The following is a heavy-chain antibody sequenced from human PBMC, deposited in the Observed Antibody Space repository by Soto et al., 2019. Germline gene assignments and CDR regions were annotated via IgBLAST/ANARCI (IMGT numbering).Heavy chain of an antibody. CDR1: GDSVSSNTVA. D-gene: IGHD6-13*01. CDR3: AREKWAAAGGINWFDP. V-gene: IGHV6-1*01. CDR2: SYYRSKWYN. J-gene: IGHJ5*02. Sequence: SQTLSLTCAVSGDSVSSNTVAWNWIRQSPSRGLEWLGRSYYRSKWYNDYAVSVKSRITINPDTTENQFSLQLNSVTPEDTAVYYCAREKWAAAGGINWFDPWGQGTLVTVSS.